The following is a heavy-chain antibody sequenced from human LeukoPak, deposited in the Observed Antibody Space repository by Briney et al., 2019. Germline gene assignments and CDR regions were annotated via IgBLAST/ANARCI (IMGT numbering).Heavy chain of an antibody. D-gene: IGHD2-21*02. V-gene: IGHV4-30-4*01. Sequence: PSETLSLTCTVSGHSISSGDYYWRWVRQPGGKGLEWIGYIYYSGSTYYNPSLKSRVTISVDTSKNQFSLKLSSVTAADTAVYCCAIAEYCGGDCYGGSLGYWGQGTLVTVSS. CDR1: GHSISSGDYY. CDR3: AIAEYCGGDCYGGSLGY. J-gene: IGHJ4*02. CDR2: IYYSGST.